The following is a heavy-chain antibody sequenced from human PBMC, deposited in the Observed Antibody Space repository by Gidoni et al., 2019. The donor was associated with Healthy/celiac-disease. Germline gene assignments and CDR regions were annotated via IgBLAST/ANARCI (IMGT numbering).Heavy chain of an antibody. V-gene: IGHV4-39*01. CDR1: GGSISRSSYY. D-gene: IGHD1-7*01. J-gene: IGHJ5*02. Sequence: QLQLQESGPGLVKPSETLSLTCTVSGGSISRSSYYWGWIRQPPGKGLEWIGSIYYSGSTYYNPSLKSRVTISVDTSKNQFSLKLSSVTAADTAVYYCARSITGTATPVLDPWGQGTLVTVSS. CDR3: ARSITGTATPVLDP. CDR2: IYYSGST.